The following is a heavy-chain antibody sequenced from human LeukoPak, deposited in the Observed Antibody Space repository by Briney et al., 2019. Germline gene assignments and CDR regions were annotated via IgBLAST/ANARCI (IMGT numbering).Heavy chain of an antibody. D-gene: IGHD1-7*01. J-gene: IGHJ6*03. CDR3: ARDPPIWNYEYYYYMDV. CDR1: GGSFSGYY. CDR2: INHSGST. V-gene: IGHV4-34*01. Sequence: SETLSLTCAVYGGSFSGYYWSWIRQPPGKGLEWIGEINHSGSTNYNPSLKSRVTISVDTSKNQFSLKLSSVTAADTAVYYCARDPPIWNYEYYYYMDVWGKGTTVTVSS.